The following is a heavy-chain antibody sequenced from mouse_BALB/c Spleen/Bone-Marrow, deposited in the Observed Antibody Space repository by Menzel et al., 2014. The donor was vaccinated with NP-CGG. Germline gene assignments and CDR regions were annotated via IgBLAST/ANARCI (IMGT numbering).Heavy chain of an antibody. Sequence: EVKLMESGGGLVQPGGSLKLSCATSGFTFSDYYMYWVRQTPEKRLEWVAYISNGGGSTYYPDTVKGRFTISRDNAKNTLYLQMSRLKSEDTAMYYSARPLYDGYYVAYWGQGTLVTVSA. CDR1: GFTFSDYY. J-gene: IGHJ3*01. CDR2: ISNGGGST. CDR3: ARPLYDGYYVAY. D-gene: IGHD2-3*01. V-gene: IGHV5-12*02.